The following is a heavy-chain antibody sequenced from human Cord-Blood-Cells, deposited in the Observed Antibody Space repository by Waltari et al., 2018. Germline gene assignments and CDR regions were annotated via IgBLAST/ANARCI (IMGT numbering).Heavy chain of an antibody. Sequence: QVQLQQSGPGLVKPSQTLSLNCAISGDRVSRNRAAWNWIRQFPSRGLEWLGRTYYRSKWYNDYAVSVKSRITINPDTSKNQFSLQLNSVTPEDTAVYYCARGAIGYNWNYFDYWGQGTLVTVSS. V-gene: IGHV6-1*01. J-gene: IGHJ4*02. CDR1: GDRVSRNRAA. CDR3: ARGAIGYNWNYFDY. D-gene: IGHD1-20*01. CDR2: TYYRSKWYN.